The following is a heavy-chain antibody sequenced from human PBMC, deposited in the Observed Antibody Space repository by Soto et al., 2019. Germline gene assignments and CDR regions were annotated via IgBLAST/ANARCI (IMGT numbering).Heavy chain of an antibody. D-gene: IGHD4-4*01. V-gene: IGHV4-34*01. J-gene: IGHJ3*02. Sequence: SETLSLTCAVYNGSFSFYYWIWSRQPPGEGLEWIGEINHSGSTNYNPSLKSRVTMSVDTSKNQFSLKLSSVTAADTAVYYCARDSTRRGACDIWGQGTMVTVSS. CDR3: ARDSTRRGACDI. CDR2: INHSGST. CDR1: NGSFSFYY.